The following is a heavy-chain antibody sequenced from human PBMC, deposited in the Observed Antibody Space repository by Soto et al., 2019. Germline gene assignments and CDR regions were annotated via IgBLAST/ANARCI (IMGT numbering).Heavy chain of an antibody. CDR1: GFTFSSYS. CDR3: ARGIADYYDSSGYFDY. Sequence: EVQLAESGGGLVKPGGSLRLSCAASGFTFSSYSMSWVRQAPGKGLEWVSSISSSNSYIYYADSVKGRFTISRDNAKNSLSLQMNSLRAEDTAAYYCARGIADYYDSSGYFDYWGQRTLVTVSS. J-gene: IGHJ4*02. V-gene: IGHV3-21*01. CDR2: ISSSNSYI. D-gene: IGHD3-22*01.